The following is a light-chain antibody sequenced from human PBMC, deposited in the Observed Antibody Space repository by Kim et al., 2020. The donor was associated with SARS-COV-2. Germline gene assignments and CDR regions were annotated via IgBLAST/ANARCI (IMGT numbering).Light chain of an antibody. CDR3: QQYSSSPIT. Sequence: SPRTGAILSCGARQSVGRRYVAWYQPKRGQDPRLRIYGASSRANGTPDRCSGSGSEIDFTITNRRLEPEDFAVYYCQQYSSSPITFGPGTQLEIK. CDR2: GAS. CDR1: QSVGRRY. V-gene: IGKV3-20*01. J-gene: IGKJ5*01.